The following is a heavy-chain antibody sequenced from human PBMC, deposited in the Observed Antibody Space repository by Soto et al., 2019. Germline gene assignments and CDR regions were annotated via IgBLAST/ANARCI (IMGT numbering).Heavy chain of an antibody. CDR3: ARARDGYNFLYEPT. D-gene: IGHD5-12*01. CDR2: SYSGGST. V-gene: IGHV3-53*01. Sequence: EVQLVESGGGLIQPGGSLRLSCVASGFTVSNNYMSWVRQAPGKGLEWVSVSYSGGSTDYADSVKGRFTISRDNSKNTLYLQMNSQRADDTAVYYCARARDGYNFLYEPTWGQGTLVTVSS. J-gene: IGHJ4*02. CDR1: GFTVSNNY.